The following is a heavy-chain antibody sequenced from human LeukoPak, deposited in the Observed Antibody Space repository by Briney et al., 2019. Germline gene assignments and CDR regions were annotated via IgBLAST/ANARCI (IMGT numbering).Heavy chain of an antibody. CDR2: ISGGGGST. CDR3: AKDLIQTIVGATLDDY. V-gene: IGHV3-23*01. CDR1: GFTFSSYA. Sequence: GGSLRLSCAASGFTFSSYAMSWVRQAPGKGLEWVSAISGGGGSTYYADSVKGRFTISRDNSKNTLYLQMNSLRAEDTAVYYCAKDLIQTIVGATLDDYWGQGTLVTVSS. D-gene: IGHD1-26*01. J-gene: IGHJ4*02.